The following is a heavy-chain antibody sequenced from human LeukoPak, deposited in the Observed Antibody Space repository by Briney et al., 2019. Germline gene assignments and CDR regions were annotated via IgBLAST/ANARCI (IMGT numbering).Heavy chain of an antibody. CDR1: GFIFSSYA. Sequence: GGSLRLSCVASGFIFSSYALHWVRQAPGKGLEWVAVISYDGNYKYYADSVKGRFTISRDNSKNTLYLQMNTLRAEDTAVYYCAKDRQYYDYVWGSYRFPLLDYWGQGTLVTVSS. CDR2: ISYDGNYK. J-gene: IGHJ4*02. CDR3: AKDRQYYDYVWGSYRFPLLDY. D-gene: IGHD3-16*02. V-gene: IGHV3-30-3*01.